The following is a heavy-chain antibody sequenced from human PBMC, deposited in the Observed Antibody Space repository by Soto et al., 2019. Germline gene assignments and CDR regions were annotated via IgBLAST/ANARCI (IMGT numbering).Heavy chain of an antibody. D-gene: IGHD3-22*01. CDR1: GFTFSSYA. V-gene: IGHV3-23*01. CDR2: ISGSGGST. J-gene: IGHJ4*02. CDR3: AKGYYYDSSGYYPPFDY. Sequence: PGVSLRLSCAASGFTFSSYAMSWVRQAPGKGLEWVSAISGSGGSTYYADSVKGRFTISRDNSKNTLYLQMNSLRAEDTAVYYCAKGYYYDSSGYYPPFDYWGQGTLVTVSS.